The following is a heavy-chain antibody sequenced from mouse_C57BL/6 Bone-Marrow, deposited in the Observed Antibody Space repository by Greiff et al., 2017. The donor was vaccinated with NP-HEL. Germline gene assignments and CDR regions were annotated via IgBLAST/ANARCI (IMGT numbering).Heavy chain of an antibody. J-gene: IGHJ2*01. V-gene: IGHV5-12*01. D-gene: IGHD4-1*01. CDR3: ARQPVLTGYFDY. CDR2: ISNGGGST. Sequence: DVKLVESGGGLVQPGGSLKLSCAASGFTFSDYYMYWVRQTPEKRLEWVAYISNGGGSTYYPATVKGRFTISGDNAKNTLYLQMSRLKSEDTAMYYCARQPVLTGYFDYWGQGTTLTVSS. CDR1: GFTFSDYY.